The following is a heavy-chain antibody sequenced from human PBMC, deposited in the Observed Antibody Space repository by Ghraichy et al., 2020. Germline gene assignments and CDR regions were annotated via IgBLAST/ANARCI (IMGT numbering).Heavy chain of an antibody. D-gene: IGHD2-15*01. CDR3: ARDGRRAEYFQH. Sequence: SQTLSLTCAVSGGSISSGGYSWSWIRQPPGKGLEWIGYIYHSGSTYYNPSLKSRVTISVDRSKNQFSLKLSSVTAADTAVYYCARDGRRAEYFQHWGQGTLVTVSS. V-gene: IGHV4-30-2*01. CDR2: IYHSGST. CDR1: GGSISSGGYS. J-gene: IGHJ1*01.